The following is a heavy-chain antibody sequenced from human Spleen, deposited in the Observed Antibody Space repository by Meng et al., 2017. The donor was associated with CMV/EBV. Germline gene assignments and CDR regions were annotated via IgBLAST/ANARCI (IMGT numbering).Heavy chain of an antibody. J-gene: IGHJ4*02. CDR1: TFGNCY. CDR2: INPRSDGT. V-gene: IGHV1-2*02. Sequence: TFGNCYIHWVRQGPGQVLEWMGSINPRSDGTNYAQKFQGRVTMTKDTSITTVFMEVRRLRSDDTAVYYRARAPFLQYYDSSGYNDYWGQGTLVTVSS. D-gene: IGHD3-22*01. CDR3: ARAPFLQYYDSSGYNDY.